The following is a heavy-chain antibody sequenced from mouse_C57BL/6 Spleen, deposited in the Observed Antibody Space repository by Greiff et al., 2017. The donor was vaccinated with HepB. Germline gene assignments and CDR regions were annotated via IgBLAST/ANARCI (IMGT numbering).Heavy chain of an antibody. J-gene: IGHJ2*01. V-gene: IGHV1-66*01. CDR2: IYPGSGNT. D-gene: IGHD4-1*01. CDR1: GYSFTSYY. CDR3: AQLGRGFDY. Sequence: VKLQESGPELVKPGASVKISCKASGYSFTSYYIHWVKQRPGQGLEWIGWIYPGSGNTKYNEKFKGKATLTADTSSSTAYMQLSSLTSEDSAVYYCAQLGRGFDYWGQGTTLTVSS.